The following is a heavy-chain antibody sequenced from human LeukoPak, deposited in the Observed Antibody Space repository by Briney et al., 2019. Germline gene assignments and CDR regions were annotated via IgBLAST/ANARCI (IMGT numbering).Heavy chain of an antibody. Sequence: SETLSLTCTVSGGSISSYYWSWIRQPPGKGLEWIGYIYDTGSTNYNPSLKSRVTMSVDTSKSQLSLNLSSVTAADTAVYYCARLPRFYYDSSGYYSSFDYWSQGTLVTVSS. CDR3: ARLPRFYYDSSGYYSSFDY. CDR1: GGSISSYY. CDR2: IYDTGST. V-gene: IGHV4-59*08. D-gene: IGHD3-22*01. J-gene: IGHJ4*02.